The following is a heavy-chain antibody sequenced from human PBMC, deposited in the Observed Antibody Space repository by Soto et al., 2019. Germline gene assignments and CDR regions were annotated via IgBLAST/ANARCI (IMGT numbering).Heavy chain of an antibody. V-gene: IGHV4-30-2*01. CDR2: IYHSGST. J-gene: IGHJ4*01. CDR3: ATAPGPY. Sequence: QLQLQESGSGLVKPSQTLSLTCAVSGGSISSGGYSWSWIRQPPGKGLEWIGYIYHSGSTYYNPSLKSRVTITGDSSKNQVSLKLSSVTAADTSVYFCATAPGPYWGHGTLVTVSS. CDR1: GGSISSGGYS.